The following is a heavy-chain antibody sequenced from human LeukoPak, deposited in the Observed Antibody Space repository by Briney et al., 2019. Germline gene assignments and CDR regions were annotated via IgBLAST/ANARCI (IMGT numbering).Heavy chain of an antibody. CDR3: ARGSPPRVYYDRSGYYSYYFDY. J-gene: IGHJ4*02. V-gene: IGHV1-18*04. Sequence: ASVKVSCKASGYSFTTYHIHWVRQAPGQGLEWMGWISPYNGNTIYAQKLQGRVTMTTDTSTSTAYMELRSLRSDDTAVYYCARGSPPRVYYDRSGYYSYYFDYWGQGTLVTVSS. CDR1: GYSFTTYH. CDR2: ISPYNGNT. D-gene: IGHD3-22*01.